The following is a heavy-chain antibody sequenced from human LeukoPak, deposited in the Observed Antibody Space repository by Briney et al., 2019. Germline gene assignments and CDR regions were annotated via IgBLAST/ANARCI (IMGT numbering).Heavy chain of an antibody. Sequence: GGSLRLSCVASGFTFSSYAMHWVRQAPGKGLEWVAVISYDGSNEYYADSVKGRFTISRDKSKNTLYLQMNSLRTEDPLVYYCARDGVATYYYYVMDVWCQGPTVTASS. D-gene: IGHD4-23*01. CDR1: GFTFSSYA. CDR2: ISYDGSNE. CDR3: ARDGVATYYYYVMDV. J-gene: IGHJ6*02. V-gene: IGHV3-30-3*01.